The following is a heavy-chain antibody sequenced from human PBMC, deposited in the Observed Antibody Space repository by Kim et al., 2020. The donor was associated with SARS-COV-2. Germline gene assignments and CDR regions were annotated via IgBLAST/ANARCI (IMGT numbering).Heavy chain of an antibody. CDR1: GFTFSSYS. CDR3: ARDLRRYYDSSGYYRHGGWYAFDI. V-gene: IGHV3-21*01. Sequence: GGSLRLSCAASGFTFSSYSMNWVRQAPGKGLEWVSSISSSSYIYYADSVKGRFTISRDNAKNSLYLQMNSLRAEDTAVYYCARDLRRYYDSSGYYRHGGWYAFDIWGQGTMVTVSS. J-gene: IGHJ3*02. CDR2: ISSSSYI. D-gene: IGHD3-22*01.